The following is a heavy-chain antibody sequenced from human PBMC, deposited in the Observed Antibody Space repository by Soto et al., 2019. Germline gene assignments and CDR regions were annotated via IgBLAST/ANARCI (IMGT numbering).Heavy chain of an antibody. CDR3: ARLRGYCSSTKCYGGGDY. CDR1: GYSFTSYW. J-gene: IGHJ4*02. Sequence: EVQLVQSGAEVKKPGESLKISCKGSGYSFTSYWIGWVRQMPGKGLEWMGIMYPGDSDTRYSPSFQGQVTISADKSISTAYLQWSSLKASDTAMYYCARLRGYCSSTKCYGGGDYWGLGTLVTVSS. V-gene: IGHV5-51*03. CDR2: MYPGDSDT. D-gene: IGHD2-2*01.